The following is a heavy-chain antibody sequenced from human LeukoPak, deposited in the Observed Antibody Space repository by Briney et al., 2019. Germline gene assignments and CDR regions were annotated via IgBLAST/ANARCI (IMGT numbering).Heavy chain of an antibody. V-gene: IGHV3-15*01. Sequence: GGSLRLSCAASGFTFSNAWMTWVRQAPGKGLEWVGRIKSKTDRGTADYAAPVKGRFTISRDDSKNTLYLQMNSLRVEDTAVYYCARVGYNSGWYEYWGQGTLVTVSS. CDR1: GFTFSNAW. CDR3: ARVGYNSGWYEY. D-gene: IGHD6-19*01. CDR2: IKSKTDRGTA. J-gene: IGHJ4*02.